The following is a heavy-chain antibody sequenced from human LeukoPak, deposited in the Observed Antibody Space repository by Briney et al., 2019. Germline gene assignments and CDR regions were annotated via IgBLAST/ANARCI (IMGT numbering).Heavy chain of an antibody. CDR3: AKRAAVSGIVGPFDY. CDR1: GFSFSSFA. V-gene: IGHV3-23*01. J-gene: IGHJ4*02. D-gene: IGHD6-19*01. Sequence: GGSLRLSCAVSGFSFSSFALSWVRQAPGKGLEWVSSISRSTETTLYADSVKGRFTISRDNSKNTGFLQMNNWRAEDTAVYYCAKRAAVSGIVGPFDYWGQGTLVTVSS. CDR2: ISRSTETT.